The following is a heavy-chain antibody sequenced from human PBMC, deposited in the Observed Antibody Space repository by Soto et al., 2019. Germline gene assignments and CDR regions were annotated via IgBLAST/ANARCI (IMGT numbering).Heavy chain of an antibody. CDR3: AEGRGCSGGSCHSTYYYGMDV. Sequence: ASVKVSCKASGGTFSSYAISWVRQAPGQGLEWMGGIIPIFGTANYAQKFQGRVTITADESTSTAYMELSSLRSEDTAVYYCAEGRGCSGGSCHSTYYYGMDVWGQGTTVTVSS. J-gene: IGHJ6*02. D-gene: IGHD2-15*01. CDR1: GGTFSSYA. V-gene: IGHV1-69*13. CDR2: IIPIFGTA.